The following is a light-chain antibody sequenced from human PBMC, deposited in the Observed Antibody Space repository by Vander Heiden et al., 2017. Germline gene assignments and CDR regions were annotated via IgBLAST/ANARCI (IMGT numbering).Light chain of an antibody. J-gene: IGKJ2*01. CDR1: QSISSW. CDR3: QQYNGLPYT. CDR2: KAS. V-gene: IGKV1-5*03. Sequence: DIQMTQSPSTLSASVGDRVTITCRASQSISSWLAWYQQKPGKAPNLLIDKASSLESGVPSRFSGSGSGTEFTLTISSLQPDDFATYYCQQYNGLPYTFGQGTKLEIK.